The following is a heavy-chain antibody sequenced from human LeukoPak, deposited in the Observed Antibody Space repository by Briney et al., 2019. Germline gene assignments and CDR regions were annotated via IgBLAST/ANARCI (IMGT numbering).Heavy chain of an antibody. CDR3: VRDNRDAFDI. Sequence: PGGSLRLSCAASGFIFNSYSMNWVRQALGKGLEWVSDISSSSSYKFNADSVKGRFTISRDNARNLLYLQMNSLRAEDTAVYYCVRDNRDAFDIWGQGTMVTVSS. V-gene: IGHV3-21*01. CDR1: GFIFNSYS. CDR2: ISSSSSYK. J-gene: IGHJ3*02.